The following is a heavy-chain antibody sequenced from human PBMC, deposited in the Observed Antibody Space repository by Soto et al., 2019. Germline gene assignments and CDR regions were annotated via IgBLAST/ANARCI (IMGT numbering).Heavy chain of an antibody. Sequence: EVQLLESGGGLVQPGGSLRLSCAASGFTFSSYAMSWVRQAPGKGLEWVSAISGSGGSTYYADSVKGRFTISRDNSKNTLYLQMNSLRAEDTAVYYCANNIPTTASGGYYGMDVWGQGTTVTVSS. CDR2: ISGSGGST. CDR3: ANNIPTTASGGYYGMDV. J-gene: IGHJ6*02. CDR1: GFTFSSYA. V-gene: IGHV3-23*01. D-gene: IGHD4-17*01.